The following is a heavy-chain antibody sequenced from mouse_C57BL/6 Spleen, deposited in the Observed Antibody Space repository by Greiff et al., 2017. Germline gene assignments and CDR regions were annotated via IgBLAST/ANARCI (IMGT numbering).Heavy chain of an antibody. CDR3: ARGSLRKRWYFDV. V-gene: IGHV1-9*01. CDR2: ILPGSGST. Sequence: VKLMESGAELMKPGASVKLSCKATGYTFTGYWIEWVKQRPGHGLEWIGEILPGSGSTNYNGKFKGKATFTADTSSNTAYMQLSSLTTEDSAIYYCARGSLRKRWYFDVWGTVTTVTVSS. J-gene: IGHJ1*03. CDR1: GYTFTGYW. D-gene: IGHD3-1*01.